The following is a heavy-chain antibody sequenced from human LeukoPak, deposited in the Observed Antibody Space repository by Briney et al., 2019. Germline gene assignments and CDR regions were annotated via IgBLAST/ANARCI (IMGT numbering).Heavy chain of an antibody. D-gene: IGHD6-19*01. Sequence: GGSLKLSCAASGFTFDEYVMHWVRQAPGKGLEWVSLVGAGGSRPEYADSVKGRFTISRDNSKNSLYLEMNSLKTEDSGLYYCAKLSRRSGWYYFDYWGQGNLVTVSS. CDR2: VGAGGSRP. CDR3: AKLSRRSGWYYFDY. V-gene: IGHV3-43*02. CDR1: GFTFDEYV. J-gene: IGHJ4*02.